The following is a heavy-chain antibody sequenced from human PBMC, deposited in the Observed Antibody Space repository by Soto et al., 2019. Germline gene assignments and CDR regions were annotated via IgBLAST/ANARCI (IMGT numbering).Heavy chain of an antibody. J-gene: IGHJ4*02. D-gene: IGHD2-2*01. CDR3: ARVYCSSTSCPENYFDY. CDR2: INPNSGGT. V-gene: IGHV1-2*04. Sequence: QVQLVQSGAEVKKPGASVKVSCKASGYTFTGYYMHWVLQAPGQGLEWMGWINPNSGGTNYAQKFQGWVTMTRDTSISTAYLELSRLRSDDTAVYYCARVYCSSTSCPENYFDYWGQGTLVTVSS. CDR1: GYTFTGYY.